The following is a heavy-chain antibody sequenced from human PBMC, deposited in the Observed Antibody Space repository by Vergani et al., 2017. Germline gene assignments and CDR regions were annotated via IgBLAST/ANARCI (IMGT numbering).Heavy chain of an antibody. CDR3: VRDVRVSRT. CDR2: ISGNNDDV. CDR1: ESTSSHII. J-gene: IGHJ3*01. Sequence: EVQMVESGGGLVKPGGSRRFSGVPPESTSSHIIINWVGQAPGKGLEWVSSISGNNDDVYYADSVKGRFTISRDNAKNSLYLDMSSLRAEDTAVYYCVRDVRVSRTWGQGTLVAVSS. V-gene: IGHV3-21*01.